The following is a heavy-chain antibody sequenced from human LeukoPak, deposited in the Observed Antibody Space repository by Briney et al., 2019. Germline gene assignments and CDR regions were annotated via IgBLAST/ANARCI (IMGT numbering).Heavy chain of an antibody. V-gene: IGHV3-11*01. J-gene: IGHJ4*02. CDR1: GFTFSDYY. CDR3: ARRGDYFDY. D-gene: IGHD3-16*01. CDR2: ISNSGTTM. Sequence: GGSPRLSCAASGFTFSDYYMTWIRQAPGKGLEWVSYISNSGTTMYYADSVTGRFTISRDNAKNSLYLQMNRLRAEDTAVYYCARRGDYFDYWGQGTLVTVSS.